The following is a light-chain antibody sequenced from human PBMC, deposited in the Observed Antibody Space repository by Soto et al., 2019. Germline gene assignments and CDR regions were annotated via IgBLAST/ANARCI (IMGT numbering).Light chain of an antibody. J-gene: IGKJ1*01. CDR1: QTIKNY. CDR2: TAS. CDR3: QQYNSYSS. V-gene: IGKV1-5*03. Sequence: DIQMAQAPSSLSASLGDMVAITFRASQTIKNYLAWYQQKPGKAPNLLIYTASSLKSGVPSRFSGSGSGTEFTLTISSLQPDDFATYYCQQYNSYSSFGQGTKVDIK.